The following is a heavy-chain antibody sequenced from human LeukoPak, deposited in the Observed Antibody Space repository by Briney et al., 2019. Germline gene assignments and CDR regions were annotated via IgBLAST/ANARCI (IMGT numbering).Heavy chain of an antibody. CDR3: ARARLSFTRGIGANYFDY. D-gene: IGHD2-15*01. CDR1: GFTFSSYS. V-gene: IGHV3-21*01. CDR2: ISSSSSYI. J-gene: IGHJ4*02. Sequence: GGSLRLSCAASGFTFSSYSMNWVRQAPGKGLEWVSSISSSSSYIYYADSVKGRFTISRDNAKNSLYLQVNSLRADDTAVYYCARARLSFTRGIGANYFDYWGQGTPVTVSS.